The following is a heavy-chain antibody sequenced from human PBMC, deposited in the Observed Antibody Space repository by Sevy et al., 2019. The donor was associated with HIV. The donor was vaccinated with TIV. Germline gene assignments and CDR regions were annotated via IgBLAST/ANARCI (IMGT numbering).Heavy chain of an antibody. CDR2: IKQDGSEK. CDR3: ARDLGAAAGTGYYYGMDV. D-gene: IGHD6-13*01. CDR1: GFTFSSYW. J-gene: IGHJ6*02. Sequence: GGSLILSCAASGFTFSSYWMSWVRQAPGKGLEWVANIKQDGSEKYYVDSVKGRFTISRDNAKNSLYLQMNSLRAEDTAVYYCARDLGAAAGTGYYYGMDVWGQGTTVTVSS. V-gene: IGHV3-7*01.